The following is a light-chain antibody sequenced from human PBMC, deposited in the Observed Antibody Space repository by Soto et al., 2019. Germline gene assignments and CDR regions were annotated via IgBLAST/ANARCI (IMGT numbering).Light chain of an antibody. V-gene: IGKV1-39*01. CDR1: QSISSY. CDR2: AAS. J-gene: IGKJ2*01. Sequence: DIQMTQSPSSLSASVGDRVTITCRASQSISSYLNWYQQKPGKAPKLLIYAASSLQSGVPSRFNGSGSGTDFTLAIRSLQPEDFATYYCQQSYTTPYTFGQGTKLEIK. CDR3: QQSYTTPYT.